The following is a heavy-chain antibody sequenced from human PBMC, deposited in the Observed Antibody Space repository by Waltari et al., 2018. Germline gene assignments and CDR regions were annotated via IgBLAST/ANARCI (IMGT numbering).Heavy chain of an antibody. Sequence: QVQLQQWGAGLLKPSETLSLTCAVYGGSFSGYSWRWTRQPPGKGLEWIGEINHSGSTNYNPSLKSRVTISVDTSKNQFSLKLSSVTAADTAVYYCARGGVGGGYGMDVWGQGTTVTVSS. CDR1: GGSFSGYS. CDR3: ARGGVGGGYGMDV. J-gene: IGHJ6*02. CDR2: INHSGST. V-gene: IGHV4-34*01. D-gene: IGHD2-15*01.